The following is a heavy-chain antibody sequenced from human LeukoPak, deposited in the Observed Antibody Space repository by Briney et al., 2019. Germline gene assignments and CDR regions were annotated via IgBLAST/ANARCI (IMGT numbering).Heavy chain of an antibody. V-gene: IGHV4-4*07. Sequence: SETLSLTCTVSGGSISSYYWSWVRQPAGEGLEWIGRIDSSGSTNYNPSLKSRVTMSVNTSKSQISLKLSSVTAADTAVYYCARVGCFGGSCYYYYYMDVWDKGTTVTVSS. D-gene: IGHD2-15*01. J-gene: IGHJ6*03. CDR1: GGSISSYY. CDR2: IDSSGST. CDR3: ARVGCFGGSCYYYYYMDV.